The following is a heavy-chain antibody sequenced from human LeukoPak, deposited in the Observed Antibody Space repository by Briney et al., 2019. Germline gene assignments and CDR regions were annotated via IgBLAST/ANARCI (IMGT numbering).Heavy chain of an antibody. J-gene: IGHJ4*02. CDR1: GGSISRGGYY. CDR3: ARVNTTVTTTYDY. CDR2: IDNSGST. V-gene: IGHV4-31*03. Sequence: PSETLSLTCTVSGGSISRGGYYWSWIRQHPGKGLEWIGYIDNSGSTNYNPSLKSRVTISVDTSKNQFSLKLSSVTAADTAVYYCARVNTTVTTTYDYWGQGTLVTVSS. D-gene: IGHD4-17*01.